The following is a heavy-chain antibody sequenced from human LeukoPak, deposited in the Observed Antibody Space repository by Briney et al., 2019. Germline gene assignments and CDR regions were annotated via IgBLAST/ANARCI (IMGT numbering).Heavy chain of an antibody. CDR1: GFSFSNYW. J-gene: IGHJ3*01. CDR3: ARNKCSGTYSGAFDV. D-gene: IGHD1-26*01. V-gene: IGHV3-7*05. CDR2: IKQDGSEK. Sequence: GGSLRLSCAASGFSFSNYWMSWVRQAPGKGLEWVANIKQDGSEKNYVDSVKGRFSIPRDNAKNSLYLETNSLRAEDTAVYYCARNKCSGTYSGAFDVWGQGTMVTVSS.